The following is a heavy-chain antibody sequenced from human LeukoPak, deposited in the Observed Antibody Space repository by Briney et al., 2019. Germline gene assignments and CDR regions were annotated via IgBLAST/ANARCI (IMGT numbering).Heavy chain of an antibody. J-gene: IGHJ4*02. CDR3: AREDGSSSF. CDR1: GGSISKSNYY. Sequence: PSETLSLTCSVSGGSISKSNYYWAWIRQPPGKGLEWIGSIFYTGSTYYNPSLKSRVTISVDTSKNHFSLKLSSVTAADTAVYYCAREDGSSSFWGQGTLVTVSS. V-gene: IGHV4-39*02. D-gene: IGHD6-13*01. CDR2: IFYTGST.